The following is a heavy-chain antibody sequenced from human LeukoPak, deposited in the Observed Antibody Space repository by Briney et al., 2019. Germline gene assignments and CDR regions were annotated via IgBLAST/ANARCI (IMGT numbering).Heavy chain of an antibody. CDR3: ASPGHRDGYNWDS. J-gene: IGHJ4*02. V-gene: IGHV3-74*01. CDR1: GFTFSGCW. Sequence: PGGSLRLSCAASGFTFSGCWMHWVRQAPEKGLVWVSRINSDGRTTSYADSVKGRFTISRDNAKNTLYLQMNSLRAEDTAVYYCASPGHRDGYNWDSWGQGTLVTVSS. CDR2: INSDGRTT. D-gene: IGHD5-12*01.